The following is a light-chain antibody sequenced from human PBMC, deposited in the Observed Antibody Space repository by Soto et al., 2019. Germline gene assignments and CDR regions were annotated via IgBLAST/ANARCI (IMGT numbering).Light chain of an antibody. CDR1: QAISSY. CDR2: GAS. Sequence: DIQLTQSPAFLSASVGDRVTITCRASQAISSYLAWYQQKPGKPPKLLIYGASTLQSYVPSRFSGSGSGTEFTLTVSSLQAEDSATYYCQQFNDYPLTFGGGTKVDIK. CDR3: QQFNDYPLT. V-gene: IGKV1-9*01. J-gene: IGKJ4*01.